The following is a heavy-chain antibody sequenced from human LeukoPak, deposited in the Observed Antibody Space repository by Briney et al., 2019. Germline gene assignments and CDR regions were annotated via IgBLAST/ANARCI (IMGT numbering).Heavy chain of an antibody. CDR3: TRHGRRVGAKTSVDY. Sequence: GGSLRLSCAAPGFTFSSYPMSWVRQAPGKGLEWVSYITSSSSQIYYGDSVKGRFTISRDNAKNSLYLQMNSLKTEDTAVYYCTRHGRRVGAKTSVDYWGQGTLVTVSS. J-gene: IGHJ4*02. V-gene: IGHV3-21*04. CDR2: ITSSSSQI. D-gene: IGHD1-26*01. CDR1: GFTFSSYP.